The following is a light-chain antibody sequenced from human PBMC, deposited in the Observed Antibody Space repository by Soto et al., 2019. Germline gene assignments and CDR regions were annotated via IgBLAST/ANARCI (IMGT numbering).Light chain of an antibody. J-gene: IGKJ5*01. CDR3: QQADTFPIP. V-gene: IGKV1D-12*01. CDR2: SAS. Sequence: IQMTQSQCSVSASLRDRVTITCLSSQGISRSLAWYQQKPGKAPKLLIYSASSLQSGVPSRFSGSGFGTDFTLTIISLQPEDFATYYCQQADTFPIPFGQGTRLEI. CDR1: QGISRS.